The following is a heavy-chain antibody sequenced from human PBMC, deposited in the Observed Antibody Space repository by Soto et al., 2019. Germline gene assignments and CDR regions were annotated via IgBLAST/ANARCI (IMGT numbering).Heavy chain of an antibody. Sequence: ETLSLTCTVSGGSITSNYWSWIRQPPGKGLEWIGYIYYSGSTNYNPSLKSRVTISADTSRNQFSLKLRSVTAADTAVYYCARDTRYYYGMDVWGQGTTVTVSS. CDR3: ARDTRYYYGMDV. V-gene: IGHV4-59*01. J-gene: IGHJ6*02. D-gene: IGHD2-15*01. CDR1: GGSITSNY. CDR2: IYYSGST.